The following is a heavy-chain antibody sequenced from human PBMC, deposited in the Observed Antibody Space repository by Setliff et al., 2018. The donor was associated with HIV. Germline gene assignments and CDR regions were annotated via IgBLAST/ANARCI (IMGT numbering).Heavy chain of an antibody. CDR1: GFTFSNYV. Sequence: GGSLRLSCAASGFTFSNYVINWVRQAPGKGLEWISGISGSGDRTYHADSVRGRFTISRDNSKNSLYLQMNSLRAEDTAVYYCAKTYYYDSSGYYYFDSWGQGTLVTVSS. CDR2: ISGSGDRT. CDR3: AKTYYYDSSGYYYFDS. J-gene: IGHJ4*02. V-gene: IGHV3-23*01. D-gene: IGHD3-22*01.